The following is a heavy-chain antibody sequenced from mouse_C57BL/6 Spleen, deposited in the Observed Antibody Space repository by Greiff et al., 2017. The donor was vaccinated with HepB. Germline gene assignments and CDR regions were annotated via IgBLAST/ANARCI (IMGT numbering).Heavy chain of an antibody. D-gene: IGHD1-1*01. Sequence: QVQLQQSGAELVRPGASVTLSCKASGYTFTDYEMHWVKQTPVHGLEWIGAIDPETGGTAYNQKFKGKAILTADKSSSTAYMELRSLTSEDSAVYYCTRSVYYYGSSYGGFAYWGQGTLVTVSA. CDR3: TRSVYYYGSSYGGFAY. CDR2: IDPETGGT. V-gene: IGHV1-15*01. J-gene: IGHJ3*01. CDR1: GYTFTDYE.